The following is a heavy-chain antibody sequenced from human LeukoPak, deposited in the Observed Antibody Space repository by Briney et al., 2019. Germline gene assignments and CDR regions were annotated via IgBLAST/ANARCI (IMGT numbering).Heavy chain of an antibody. J-gene: IGHJ2*01. CDR1: GFTFSSYW. V-gene: IGHV3-74*01. Sequence: GGSLRLSCAASGFTFSSYWMHWVRQAPGKGLVWVSLISSDGSSTTYADSVKGRFTISRDNAKNTLYLQMNSLRAEDTAVYYCARRSLPAADPWYFDLWGRGPLVTVSS. CDR3: ARRSLPAADPWYFDL. D-gene: IGHD6-13*01. CDR2: ISSDGSST.